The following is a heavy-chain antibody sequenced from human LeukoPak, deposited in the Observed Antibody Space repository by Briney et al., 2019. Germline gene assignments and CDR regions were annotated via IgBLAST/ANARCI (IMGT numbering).Heavy chain of an antibody. CDR3: ASIGATGTTPLDY. V-gene: IGHV1-2*02. CDR2: INPNSGGT. J-gene: IGHJ4*02. D-gene: IGHD1-1*01. CDR1: GYTFTGYY. Sequence: VSVKVSCKASGYTFTGYYMHWVRQAPGQGLEWMGWINPNSGGTNYAQKFQGRVTMTRDTSISTAYMELSRLRSDDTAVYYCASIGATGTTPLDYWGQGTLVTVSS.